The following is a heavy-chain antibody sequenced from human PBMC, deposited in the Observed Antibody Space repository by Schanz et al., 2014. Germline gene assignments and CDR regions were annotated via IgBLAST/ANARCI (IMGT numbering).Heavy chain of an antibody. CDR1: GYTFTTYY. D-gene: IGHD3-22*01. Sequence: QVQLLQSGAEVKKPGASMKVSCKASGYTFTTYYMLWVRQAPGQGLEWMGWINGYKGHTLYAQKLQGRVNMTADTSTSTAYMDLRSLRSDDTAVYYCAREVGLYDRGWFDPWGQGTLVTVSS. J-gene: IGHJ5*02. CDR2: INGYKGHT. V-gene: IGHV1-18*01. CDR3: AREVGLYDRGWFDP.